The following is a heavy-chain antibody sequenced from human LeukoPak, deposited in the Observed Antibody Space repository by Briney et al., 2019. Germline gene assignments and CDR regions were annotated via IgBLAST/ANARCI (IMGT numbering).Heavy chain of an antibody. V-gene: IGHV3-23*01. Sequence: PGGSLRLSCAASGFTFSNCAMSGVRQAPGKALEWVSIITWSGGSTYYADSVKGRFTISRDNSKNTLYLQMNSLRAEDTAVYYCAKSFGSWYRSHVDSWGQGTLVTVSS. CDR3: AKSFGSWYRSHVDS. CDR2: ITWSGGST. D-gene: IGHD6-13*01. CDR1: GFTFSNCA. J-gene: IGHJ4*02.